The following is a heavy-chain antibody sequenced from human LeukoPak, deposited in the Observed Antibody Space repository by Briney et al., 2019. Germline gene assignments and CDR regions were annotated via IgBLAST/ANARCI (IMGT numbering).Heavy chain of an antibody. Sequence: PGGSLKLSCAASGLSFSDHYRSWIRRAPGKGLEWLSYITGSSTIIKYADSVRGRFTISRDNAKNSVYLQMNSLRADDTAIYYCARYHHYFDYWGQGTLVTVSS. CDR1: GLSFSDHY. V-gene: IGHV3-11*01. J-gene: IGHJ4*02. CDR3: ARYHHYFDY. CDR2: ITGSSTII.